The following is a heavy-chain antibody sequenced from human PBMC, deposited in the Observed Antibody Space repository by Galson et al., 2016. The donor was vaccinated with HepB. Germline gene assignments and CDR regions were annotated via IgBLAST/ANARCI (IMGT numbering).Heavy chain of an antibody. CDR1: GYSFATYG. Sequence: SVKVSCKASGYSFATYGITWVRQAPGQGLEWMGWVSPYAGNTRYAEKFQGRVTMTPDTSTTTAYMELTNLKSDDTALYYCARGAFWLDPWGQGTLVTVSP. CDR2: VSPYAGNT. CDR3: ARGAFWLDP. J-gene: IGHJ5*02. V-gene: IGHV1-18*01.